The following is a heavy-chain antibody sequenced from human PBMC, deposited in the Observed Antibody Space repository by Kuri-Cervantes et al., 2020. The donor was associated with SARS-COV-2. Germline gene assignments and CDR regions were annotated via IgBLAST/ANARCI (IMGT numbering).Heavy chain of an antibody. CDR1: GFTLSSYA. CDR3: ARGGRGYIRGSTSATYYYYGMDV. Sequence: GESLKISCAASGFTLSSYAMHWVRQAPGKGLEWVAVISYDGSNKYYADSVKGRFTISRDNSKNTLYLQMNSLRAEDTAVYYCARGGRGYIRGSTSATYYYYGMDVWGQGTTVTVSS. D-gene: IGHD2-2*01. CDR2: ISYDGSNK. J-gene: IGHJ6*02. V-gene: IGHV3-30-3*01.